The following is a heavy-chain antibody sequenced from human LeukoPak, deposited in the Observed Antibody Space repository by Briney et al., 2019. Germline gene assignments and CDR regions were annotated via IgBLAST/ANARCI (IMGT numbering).Heavy chain of an antibody. CDR2: IYYSGST. D-gene: IGHD3-3*01. J-gene: IGHJ4*02. Sequence: PSETLSLTCTVSGGSISSSSYYWGWIRQPPGKGLEWIGSIYYSGSTYYNPSLKSRVTISVDTSKNQFSLKLRFVTAADTAVYYCARPAEIGVGVDYWSQGTLVTVSS. V-gene: IGHV4-39*01. CDR1: GGSISSSSYY. CDR3: ARPAEIGVGVDY.